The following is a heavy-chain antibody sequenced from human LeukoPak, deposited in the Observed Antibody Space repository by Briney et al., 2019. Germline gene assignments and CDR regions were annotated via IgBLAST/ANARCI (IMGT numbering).Heavy chain of an antibody. CDR2: ISTSGSI. D-gene: IGHD3-22*01. J-gene: IGHJ4*02. V-gene: IGHV4-4*08. Sequence: SETLSLTCAVSASSISNYYWSWIRQAPGKGLEWIGYISTSGSINYNPSLKSRVAISLGTSKNRFSLNLNCVTAADTAVYYCASPRSGYRYTFDYWGQGALVTVSS. CDR3: ASPRSGYRYTFDY. CDR1: ASSISNYY.